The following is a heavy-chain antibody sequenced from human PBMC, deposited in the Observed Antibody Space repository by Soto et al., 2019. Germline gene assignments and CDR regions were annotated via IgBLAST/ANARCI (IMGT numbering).Heavy chain of an antibody. CDR1: GGTFSSYA. Sequence: QVQLVQSGAEVKKPGSSVKVSCKASGGTFSSYAISWVRQAPGQGLEWMGGIIPIFGTANYAQKFQDRVTITADESTSTAYMELSSLISEDTAVYYCARSSITLVRGADYTMDVWGQGTTVTVSS. V-gene: IGHV1-69*01. D-gene: IGHD3-10*01. CDR2: IIPIFGTA. J-gene: IGHJ6*02. CDR3: ARSSITLVRGADYTMDV.